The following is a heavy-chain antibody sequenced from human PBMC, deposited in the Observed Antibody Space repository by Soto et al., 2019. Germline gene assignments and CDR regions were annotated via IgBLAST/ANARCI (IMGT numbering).Heavy chain of an antibody. D-gene: IGHD3-10*01. CDR2: INHSGST. CDR1: GGSFSGYY. V-gene: IGHV4-34*01. J-gene: IGHJ4*02. CDR3: ARSPRYYYGSGSYAVQYPPCDY. Sequence: SETLSLTCAVYGGSFSGYYWSWIRQPPGKGLEWIGEINHSGSTNYNPSLKSRVTISVDTSKNQFSLKLSSVTAADTAVYYCARSPRYYYGSGSYAVQYPPCDYWGQGTLVTV.